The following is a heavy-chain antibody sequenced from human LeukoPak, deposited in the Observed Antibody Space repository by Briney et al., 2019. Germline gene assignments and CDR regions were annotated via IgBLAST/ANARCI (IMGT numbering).Heavy chain of an antibody. J-gene: IGHJ6*02. CDR1: GGTFSSYA. Sequence: SVKVSCKDSGGTFSSYAISWVRQAPGQGLEWMGGIIPIFGTANYAQKLHARVTNTADEYTRTAYMELSSMRSEDTAVYYCARELRYCSSTSCYTLYYYYGMDDWGQGTTVTVSS. CDR2: IIPIFGTA. V-gene: IGHV1-69*13. CDR3: ARELRYCSSTSCYTLYYYYGMDD. D-gene: IGHD2-2*02.